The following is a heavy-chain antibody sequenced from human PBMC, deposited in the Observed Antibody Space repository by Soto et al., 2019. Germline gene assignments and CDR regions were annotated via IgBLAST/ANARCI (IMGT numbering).Heavy chain of an antibody. J-gene: IGHJ4*02. D-gene: IGHD2-8*01. CDR2: IYYSGTT. V-gene: IGHV4-31*03. Sequence: LSLTCTVSGGSVSSGGYYWSWIRQHPGTGLEWIGYIYYSGTTYFNPSLKSRASISLDTSKNEFSLKLTSVTAADTAVYYCARRALPQCINGVCYKDGFWDYWGQGALVT. CDR3: ARRALPQCINGVCYKDGFWDY. CDR1: GGSVSSGGYY.